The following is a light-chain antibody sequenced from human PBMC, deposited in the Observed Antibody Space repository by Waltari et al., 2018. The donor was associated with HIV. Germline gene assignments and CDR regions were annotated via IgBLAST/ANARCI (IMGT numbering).Light chain of an antibody. V-gene: IGLV2-11*01. J-gene: IGLJ2*01. CDR3: CSSAGTYTLHVV. CDR1: NSDVDVDAYNF. CDR2: DGN. Sequence: QSALTQPHSVSGSPGQSVTISCTGTNSDVDVDAYNFVPWYQQHPGKVPKLKIYDGNKRPSGVPDRFSGSKSDNSASLTISGLQAEDEADYYCCSSAGTYTLHVVFGGGTKLTVL.